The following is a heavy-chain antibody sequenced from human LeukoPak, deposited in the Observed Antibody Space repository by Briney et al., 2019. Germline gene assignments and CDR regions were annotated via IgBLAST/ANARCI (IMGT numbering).Heavy chain of an antibody. J-gene: IGHJ1*01. D-gene: IGHD3-22*01. CDR3: ANREDYYDSSGYYEGEYFQH. CDR1: GFTFAVFG. Sequence: GGSLRLSCTATGFTFAVFGMAWVRQAPGRGLEWVSTISADGNNIHQADSVKGRFSISRDNSGDTLYLEMNSLRAEDTAIYYCANREDYYDSSGYYEGEYFQHWGQGTLVTVSS. CDR2: ISADGNNI. V-gene: IGHV3-23*01.